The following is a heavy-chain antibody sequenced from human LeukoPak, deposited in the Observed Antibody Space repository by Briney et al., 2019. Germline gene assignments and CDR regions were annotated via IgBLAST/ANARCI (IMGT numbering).Heavy chain of an antibody. CDR3: ARGRGLTLSYHYFDY. V-gene: IGHV3-48*02. J-gene: IGHJ4*02. CDR1: GFTFSPLG. CDR2: ISSGTSTT. Sequence: RGSLRLSCAASGFTFSPLGMNWVRQAPGRGLEWVSYISSGTSTTYYADSVKGRFTISRDNAKNSLCLQLNSLRDEDTAVYYCARGRGLTLSYHYFDYWGQGTLVTVSS. D-gene: IGHD3-10*01.